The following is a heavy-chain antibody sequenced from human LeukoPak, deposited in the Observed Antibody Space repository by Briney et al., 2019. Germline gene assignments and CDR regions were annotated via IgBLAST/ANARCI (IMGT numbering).Heavy chain of an antibody. V-gene: IGHV3-53*01. CDR1: GFTFSSYW. CDR3: ARETSSRYYDSSGYYFLDY. J-gene: IGHJ4*02. Sequence: GGSLRLSCAASGFTFSSYWMSWVRQAPGKGLEWVSVIYSGGSTHYADSVKGRFTISRDNSKNTLYLQMTSLRAEDTAVYYCARETSSRYYDSSGYYFLDYWGQGTLVTVSS. CDR2: IYSGGST. D-gene: IGHD3-22*01.